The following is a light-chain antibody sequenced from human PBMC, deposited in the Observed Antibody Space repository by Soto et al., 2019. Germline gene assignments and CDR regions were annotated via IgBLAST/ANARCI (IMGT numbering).Light chain of an antibody. Sequence: QSALTQPPSASGSPGQSVTISCTGTSSDIGGYNYISWYQQQPGKAPKLMIYEVTKRPSGVPDRFPASKSGNTASLTVSGLQAEDEADYYCASYAVSSVVFGGGTKLTVL. V-gene: IGLV2-8*01. CDR1: SSDIGGYNY. J-gene: IGLJ2*01. CDR2: EVT. CDR3: ASYAVSSVV.